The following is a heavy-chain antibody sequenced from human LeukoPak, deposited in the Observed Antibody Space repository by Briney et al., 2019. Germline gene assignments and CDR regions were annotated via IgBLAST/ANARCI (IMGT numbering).Heavy chain of an antibody. V-gene: IGHV3-53*01. CDR1: GFTVSSNY. J-gene: IGHJ6*02. Sequence: GGSLRLSCAASGFTVSSNYMSWVRQAPGKGLEWVSVTYSGGSTYYADSVKGRFTISRDNSKNTLYLQMNSLRAEDTAVYYCARDRWNAGYYYYGMDVWGQGTTVTVSS. CDR2: TYSGGST. CDR3: ARDRWNAGYYYYGMDV. D-gene: IGHD1-1*01.